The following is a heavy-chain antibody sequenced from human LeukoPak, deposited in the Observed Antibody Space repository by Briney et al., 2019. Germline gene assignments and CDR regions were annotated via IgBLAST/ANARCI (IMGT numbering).Heavy chain of an antibody. J-gene: IGHJ4*02. CDR3: TIGVFPNY. Sequence: GGSLRLSCTASGFTFGDYAMSWVRQAPGKGLEWVGFIRSKAYGGTTEYAASVKGRFTISRDDSKSIAYLQMNSLKTEDTAMYYCTIGVFPNYWGQGTLVTVSS. D-gene: IGHD2-21*01. CDR2: IRSKAYGGTT. V-gene: IGHV3-49*04. CDR1: GFTFGDYA.